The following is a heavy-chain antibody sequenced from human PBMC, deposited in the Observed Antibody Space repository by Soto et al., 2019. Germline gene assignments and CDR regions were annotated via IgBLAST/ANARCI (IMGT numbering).Heavy chain of an antibody. J-gene: IGHJ4*02. D-gene: IGHD6-6*01. V-gene: IGHV3-30*18. Sequence: QVQLVESGGSVVQPGGSRRLSCAASGFSFSYYGLHWVRQAPGKGLEWLALITHDGYNRYYADSVKGRFTISRDNSKNTIFLQMNSLKSEDTAVYYCEKGGSFDIWGQGTPVTVSS. CDR3: EKGGSFDI. CDR1: GFSFSYYG. CDR2: ITHDGYNR.